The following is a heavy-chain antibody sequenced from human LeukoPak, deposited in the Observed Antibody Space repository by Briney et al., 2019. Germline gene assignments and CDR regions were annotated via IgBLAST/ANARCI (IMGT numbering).Heavy chain of an antibody. D-gene: IGHD3-9*01. CDR2: IIPIFGTA. Sequence: SVKVSCKASGGTFRSYAISWGRQAPGQGLDWMGRIIPIFGTANYAQKFQGRVTMTTDDSTSTAYMELSSLRSEDTAVYYCARDHYDILTGYYLGIFDYWGQGTLVTVSS. J-gene: IGHJ4*02. V-gene: IGHV1-69*05. CDR3: ARDHYDILTGYYLGIFDY. CDR1: GGTFRSYA.